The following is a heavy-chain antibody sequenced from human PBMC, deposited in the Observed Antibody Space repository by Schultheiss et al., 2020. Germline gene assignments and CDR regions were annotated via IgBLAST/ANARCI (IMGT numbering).Heavy chain of an antibody. CDR3: ARVGGGDAFDI. Sequence: SETLSLTCTVSGGSISSGGYYWSWIRQHPGKGLEWIGYIYYSGSTNYNPSLKSRVTISTDTSKNQFSLKLRSVTAADTAVYYCARVGGGDAFDIWGQGTTVTVSS. D-gene: IGHD3-10*01. CDR1: GGSISSGGYY. CDR2: IYYSGST. V-gene: IGHV4-61*08. J-gene: IGHJ3*02.